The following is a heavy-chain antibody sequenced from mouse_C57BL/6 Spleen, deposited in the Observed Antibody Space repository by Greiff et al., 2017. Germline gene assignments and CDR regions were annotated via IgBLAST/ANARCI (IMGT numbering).Heavy chain of an antibody. V-gene: IGHV5-4*03. CDR2: ISDGGSYT. CDR1: GFTFSSYA. Sequence: EVKVEESGGGLVKPGGSLKLSCAASGFTFSSYAMSWVRQTPEKRLEWVATISDGGSYTYYPDNVKGRFTISRDNAKNNLYLQMSHLKSEDTAMYYCARRGPTAYAMDYWGQGTSVTVSS. J-gene: IGHJ4*01. D-gene: IGHD1-2*01. CDR3: ARRGPTAYAMDY.